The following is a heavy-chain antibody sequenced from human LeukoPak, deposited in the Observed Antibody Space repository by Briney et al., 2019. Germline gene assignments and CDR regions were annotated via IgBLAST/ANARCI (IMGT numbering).Heavy chain of an antibody. CDR3: AKRPDRSYYDRTGYYYFDY. CDR2: IGGLGGST. D-gene: IGHD3-22*01. Sequence: GGSLRLSCTASGFTFGDYGMSWFRQAPGKGLEWVSSIGGLGGSTFYAVSVKDRFTISRDNSKNTLYLQMNSLRAEDTAVYYCAKRPDRSYYDRTGYYYFDYWGQGTLVTVSS. CDR1: GFTFGDYG. V-gene: IGHV3-23*01. J-gene: IGHJ4*02.